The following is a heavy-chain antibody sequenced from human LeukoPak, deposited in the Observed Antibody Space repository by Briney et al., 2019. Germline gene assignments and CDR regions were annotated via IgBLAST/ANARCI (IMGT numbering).Heavy chain of an antibody. Sequence: PSETLSLTCTVSGGSISSYYWSRIRQPPGKGLEWIGYIYYSGSTNYNPSLKSRVTISVDTSKNQFSLKLSSVTAADTAVYYCARWVGSGKGYYGMDVWGQGTTVTVSS. V-gene: IGHV4-59*08. D-gene: IGHD3-10*01. CDR2: IYYSGST. CDR3: ARWVGSGKGYYGMDV. CDR1: GGSISSYY. J-gene: IGHJ6*02.